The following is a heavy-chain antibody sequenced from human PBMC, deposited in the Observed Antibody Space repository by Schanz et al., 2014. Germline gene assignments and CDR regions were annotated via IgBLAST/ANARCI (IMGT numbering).Heavy chain of an antibody. V-gene: IGHV3-53*01. CDR1: GYTVSSNY. J-gene: IGHJ6*02. CDR3: AGAAYCRGAGCALYYALDV. D-gene: IGHD2-15*01. CDR2: IYNGGGGRT. Sequence: EVQLVESGGGLIQPGGSLRLSCAASGYTVSSNYMSWVRQAPGKGLEWVSVIYNGGGGRTYYADNVKGRFTISSDNSKKTVFLQLTSLTSADTGVYYCAGAAYCRGAGCALYYALDVWGQGTTVTVSS.